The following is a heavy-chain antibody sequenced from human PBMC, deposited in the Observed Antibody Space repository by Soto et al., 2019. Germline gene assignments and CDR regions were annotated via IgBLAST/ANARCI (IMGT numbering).Heavy chain of an antibody. V-gene: IGHV3-21*01. D-gene: IGHD2-2*01. CDR3: ARDPALIVVVLAAKGWFDP. Sequence: GGSLRLSCAASGFTCSSYSMNWFRQAPGKGLEWVSSISSSSSYIYYADSVKGRFTISRDNAKNSLYLQMNSLRAEDTAVYYCARDPALIVVVLAAKGWFDPWGQGTLVTVSS. CDR1: GFTCSSYS. J-gene: IGHJ5*02. CDR2: ISSSSSYI.